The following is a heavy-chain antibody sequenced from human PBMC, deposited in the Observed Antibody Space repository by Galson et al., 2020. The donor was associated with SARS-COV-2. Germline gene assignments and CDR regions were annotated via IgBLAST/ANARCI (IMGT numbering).Heavy chain of an antibody. CDR1: GYTFTDYG. D-gene: IGHD3-9*01. CDR3: ARVLPNFDCFDY. Sequence: GESLKISCKASGYTFTDYGITWVRQAPGQGLEWVGWISAHSGKTKYAQKFQGRVTLTTDTSTTTAYMELRSLRSDDTAIYFCARVLPNFDCFDYWGQGSLVTVSS. CDR2: ISAHSGKT. V-gene: IGHV1-18*01. J-gene: IGHJ4*02.